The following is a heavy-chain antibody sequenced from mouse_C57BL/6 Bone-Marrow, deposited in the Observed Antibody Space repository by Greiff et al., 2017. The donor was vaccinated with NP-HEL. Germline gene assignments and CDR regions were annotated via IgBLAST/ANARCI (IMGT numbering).Heavy chain of an antibody. Sequence: VQLKESGAELVKPGASVKLSCTASGFNIKDYYMHWVKQRTEQGLEWIGRIDPEDGETKYAPKFQGKATITADTSSNTAYLQLSSLTSEDTAVYYCARPNLLLRSWFAYWGQGTLVTVSA. CDR1: GFNIKDYY. CDR2: IDPEDGET. D-gene: IGHD1-1*01. V-gene: IGHV14-2*01. CDR3: ARPNLLLRSWFAY. J-gene: IGHJ3*01.